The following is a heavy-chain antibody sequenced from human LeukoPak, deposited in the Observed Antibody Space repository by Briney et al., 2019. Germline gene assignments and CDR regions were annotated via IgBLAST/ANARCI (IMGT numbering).Heavy chain of an antibody. CDR3: ARWDAYCSGGRCYSGDFAFDI. D-gene: IGHD2-15*01. Sequence: AGGSLRLSCAASGFTFSIYWMSWVRQAPGKGLEWVANMKGDGSVKHFLDSVEGRFTISRDNAKNSLYLQMNSLRAEDTAVYYCARWDAYCSGGRCYSGDFAFDIWGQGTMVTVSS. V-gene: IGHV3-7*01. CDR2: MKGDGSVK. J-gene: IGHJ3*02. CDR1: GFTFSIYW.